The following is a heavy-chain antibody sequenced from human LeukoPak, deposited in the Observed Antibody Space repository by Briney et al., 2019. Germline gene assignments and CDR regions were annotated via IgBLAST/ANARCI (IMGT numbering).Heavy chain of an antibody. CDR2: ISYDGSNK. CDR3: ARDGAAYYYDSSGFDY. V-gene: IGHV3-30*03. J-gene: IGHJ4*02. CDR1: GFTFSDYG. Sequence: PGGSLRLSCAASGFTFSDYGMHWVRQAPGKGLEWVAVISYDGSNKYYADYVKGRFTSSRDNSKNTLYLQMNSLRAEDTAVYYCARDGAAYYYDSSGFDYWGQGTLVTVSS. D-gene: IGHD3-22*01.